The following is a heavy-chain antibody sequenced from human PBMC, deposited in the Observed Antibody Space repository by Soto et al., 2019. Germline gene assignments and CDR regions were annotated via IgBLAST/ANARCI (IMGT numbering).Heavy chain of an antibody. Sequence: EVHLVESGGGLVQPGGSLRVSCAASGFTFGSYWMNWVRQAPGKGLVWVSSIDSDGSSTTYADSVKGRFSTSRDNAKNMLYLQMSRLRVEDTAVYYCARGRPYGMDVWGHGTTVTVSS. V-gene: IGHV3-74*01. CDR1: GFTFGSYW. J-gene: IGHJ6*02. CDR2: IDSDGSST. CDR3: ARGRPYGMDV.